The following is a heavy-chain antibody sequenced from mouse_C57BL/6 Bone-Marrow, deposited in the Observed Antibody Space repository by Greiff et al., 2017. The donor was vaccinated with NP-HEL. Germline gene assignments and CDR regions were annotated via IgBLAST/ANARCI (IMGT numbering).Heavy chain of an antibody. D-gene: IGHD2-4*01. Sequence: EVQRVESGGGLVKPGGSLKLSCAASGFTFSDYGMHWVRQAPEKGLEWVAYISSGSSTIYYADTVKGRFTLSRDNAKNTLFLQMTSLRSEDTARYYCARSNDYDWFAYWGQGTLVTVSA. J-gene: IGHJ3*01. CDR3: ARSNDYDWFAY. CDR2: ISSGSSTI. V-gene: IGHV5-17*01. CDR1: GFTFSDYG.